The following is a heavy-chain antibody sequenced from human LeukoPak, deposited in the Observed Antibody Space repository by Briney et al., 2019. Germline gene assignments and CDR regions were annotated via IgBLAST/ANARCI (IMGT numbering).Heavy chain of an antibody. CDR1: GGSFSAYY. CDR3: ARGQRITMTD. D-gene: IGHD3-22*01. CDR2: INHSGST. V-gene: IGHV4-34*01. J-gene: IGHJ4*02. Sequence: SETLSLTCAVYGGSFSAYYWSRIRQPPGKGLEWIGEINHSGSTNYNPSLKSRVAISVDTSRNQFSLRLSSVTAADTAVYYCARGQRITMTDWGQGTLVTVSS.